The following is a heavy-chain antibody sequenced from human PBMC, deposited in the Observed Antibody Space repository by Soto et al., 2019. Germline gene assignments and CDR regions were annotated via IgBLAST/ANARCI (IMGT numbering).Heavy chain of an antibody. V-gene: IGHV4-30-4*01. CDR1: GGSISSGDYY. J-gene: IGHJ5*02. D-gene: IGHD3-3*01. CDR2: IYYSGST. Sequence: TLSLTCTVSGGSISSGDYYWSWIRQPPGKGLEWIGYIYYSGSTYYNPSLKSRATISVDTSKNQFSLKLSSVTAADTAVYYCARAYYDFWSGYGSWFDPWGQGTLVTVSS. CDR3: ARAYYDFWSGYGSWFDP.